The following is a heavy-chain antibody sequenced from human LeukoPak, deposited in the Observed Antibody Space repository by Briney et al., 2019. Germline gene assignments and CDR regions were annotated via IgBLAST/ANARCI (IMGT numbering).Heavy chain of an antibody. CDR1: GFTFSSYG. Sequence: GGSLRLSCAAFGFTFSSYGMNWVRQAPGKGLEWVSYISSSSSTIYYADSVKGRFTISRDNAKNSLYLQMSSLRDEDTAVYYCARARTHLRYCSGGSCYFDYWGQGTLVTVSS. D-gene: IGHD2-15*01. J-gene: IGHJ4*02. CDR3: ARARTHLRYCSGGSCYFDY. CDR2: ISSSSSTI. V-gene: IGHV3-48*02.